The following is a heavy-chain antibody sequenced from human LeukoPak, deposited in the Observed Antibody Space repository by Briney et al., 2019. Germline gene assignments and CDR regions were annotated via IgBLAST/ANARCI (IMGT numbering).Heavy chain of an antibody. J-gene: IGHJ4*02. CDR3: AKDRAGTIDY. Sequence: GGSLRLSCAASGFTFSSYGMHWVRQAPGKGLEWVAFIRYDGSNKYYAESVKGRFTISRDNSKNTLYLQMNSLGAEDTAVYYCAKDRAGTIDYWGQGTLVTVSS. CDR1: GFTFSSYG. D-gene: IGHD1-14*01. CDR2: IRYDGSNK. V-gene: IGHV3-30*02.